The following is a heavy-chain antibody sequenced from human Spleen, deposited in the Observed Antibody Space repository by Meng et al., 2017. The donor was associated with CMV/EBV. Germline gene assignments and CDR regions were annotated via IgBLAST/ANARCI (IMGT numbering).Heavy chain of an antibody. CDR2: ISYDGSNK. V-gene: IGHV3-30-3*01. CDR1: GFTFSSYA. Sequence: GGSLRLSCAASGFTFSSYAMHWVRQAPGKGLEWVAVISYDGSNKYYADSVKGRFTISRDNSKNTLYLQMNSLRAEDTAVYYCARVGVGQYYYYGMDVWGQGTTVTVSS. CDR3: ARVGVGQYYYYGMDV. J-gene: IGHJ6*02.